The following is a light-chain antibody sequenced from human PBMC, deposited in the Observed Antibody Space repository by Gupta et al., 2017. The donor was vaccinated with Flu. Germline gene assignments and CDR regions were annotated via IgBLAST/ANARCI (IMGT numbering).Light chain of an antibody. V-gene: IGKV4-1*01. J-gene: IGKJ4*01. Sequence: DIVMTQSPDSLAVSLGERATINCKSSQNVLYSSNNKNYLAWYQQKPGQPPKLLIYWASTRESGVPDLFGGSGSGTDFTLTISSLHAEDVAVYYCQQYYSTPLTFGGGTKVEIK. CDR2: WAS. CDR1: QNVLYSSNNKNY. CDR3: QQYYSTPLT.